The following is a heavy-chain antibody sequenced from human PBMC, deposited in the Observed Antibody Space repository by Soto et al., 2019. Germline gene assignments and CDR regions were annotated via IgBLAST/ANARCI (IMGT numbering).Heavy chain of an antibody. CDR2: IYYSGST. Sequence: PSETLSLTCTVSGGSISSGDYYWSWIRQPPGKGLEWIGYIYYSGSTYYNPSLKSRVTISVDTSKNQFSLKLSSVTAADTAVYYCXRWGPYCGGDCYPIFDYWGQGTLVTVSS. CDR3: XRWGPYCGGDCYPIFDY. CDR1: GGSISSGDYY. D-gene: IGHD2-21*02. J-gene: IGHJ4*02. V-gene: IGHV4-30-4*01.